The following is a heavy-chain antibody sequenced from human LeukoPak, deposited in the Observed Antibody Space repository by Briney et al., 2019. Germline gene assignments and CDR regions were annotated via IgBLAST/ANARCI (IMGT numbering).Heavy chain of an antibody. Sequence: ASVKVSCKASGYTFTGYYMHWVRQAPGQGLEWMGGINPNSGGTNYAQKFQGRVTMTRDTSISTAYMELSRLRSDDTAVYYCARVGYYGYSGSWYGFDPWGQGTLVTVSS. CDR3: ARVGYYGYSGSWYGFDP. CDR1: GYTFTGYY. J-gene: IGHJ5*02. V-gene: IGHV1-2*02. CDR2: INPNSGGT. D-gene: IGHD6-13*01.